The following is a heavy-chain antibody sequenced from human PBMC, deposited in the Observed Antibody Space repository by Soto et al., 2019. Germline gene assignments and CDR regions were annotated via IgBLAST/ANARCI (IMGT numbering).Heavy chain of an antibody. CDR1: GASIISRTYL. V-gene: IGHV4-39*02. CDR2: IHYSGRT. J-gene: IGHJ4*02. CDR3: ARYTPEKTGTSPFDY. D-gene: IGHD1-7*01. Sequence: SETLSLTCTVSGASIISRTYLWGWIRQPPGRGLEWIGSIHYSGRTYHNPSLKSRVTISADTSKNHFSLKLSAVTAADTAVYYCARYTPEKTGTSPFDYWGQGTLVTVSS.